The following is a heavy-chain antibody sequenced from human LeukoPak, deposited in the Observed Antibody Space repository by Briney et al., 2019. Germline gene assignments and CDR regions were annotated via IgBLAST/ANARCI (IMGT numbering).Heavy chain of an antibody. CDR2: INPSGCST. Sequence: ASVKVSCKGSGDTFSSYYMHWVRQAPGQGLEWMGIINPSGCSTSYAQKFQGRVTMTSDTSTSTVYMELSSLRSEDTAVYYCARLLPQDAFDIWGQGTMVTFSS. J-gene: IGHJ3*02. CDR1: GDTFSSYY. CDR3: ARLLPQDAFDI. V-gene: IGHV1-46*01. D-gene: IGHD3-22*01.